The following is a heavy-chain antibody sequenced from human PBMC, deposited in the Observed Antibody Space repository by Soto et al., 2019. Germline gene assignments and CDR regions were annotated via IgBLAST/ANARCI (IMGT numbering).Heavy chain of an antibody. D-gene: IGHD6-13*01. CDR2: ISGSGGST. CDR1: GFTFSSYA. V-gene: IGHV3-23*01. Sequence: EVQLLESGGGLVQPGGSLRLCCAASGFTFSSYAMSWVRQAPGKGLEWVSAISGSGGSTYYADSVKGRFTISRDNSKNTLYLQMNSLRAEDTAVYYCAKDRSSSWYKDNFDYWGQGTLVTVSS. CDR3: AKDRSSSWYKDNFDY. J-gene: IGHJ4*02.